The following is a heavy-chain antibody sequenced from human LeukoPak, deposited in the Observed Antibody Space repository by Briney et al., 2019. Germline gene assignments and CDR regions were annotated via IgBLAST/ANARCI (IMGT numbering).Heavy chain of an antibody. V-gene: IGHV3-48*04. CDR2: ISSSSSTI. Sequence: GGSLRLSCAASGFTFTDYWMSWVRQAPGEGPEWISYISSSSSTIYHADSVKGRFTIFRDNARNSLYLQMNSLRAEDTAVYYCARSLLLWLGDYGMDVWGQGTTVTVSS. CDR1: GFTFTDYW. J-gene: IGHJ6*02. CDR3: ARSLLLWLGDYGMDV. D-gene: IGHD3-10*01.